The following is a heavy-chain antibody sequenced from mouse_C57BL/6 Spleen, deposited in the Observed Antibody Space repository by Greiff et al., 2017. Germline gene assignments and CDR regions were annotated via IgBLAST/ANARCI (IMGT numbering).Heavy chain of an antibody. J-gene: IGHJ2*01. CDR1: GYTFTSYW. Sequence: QVHVKQPGAELVKPGASVKMSCKASGYTFTSYWITWVKQRPGQGLEWIGDIYPGSGSTNYNEKFKSKATLTVDTSSSTAYMQLSSLTSEDSAVYYCARHPHYFDYWGQGTTLTVSS. V-gene: IGHV1-55*01. CDR2: IYPGSGST. CDR3: ARHPHYFDY.